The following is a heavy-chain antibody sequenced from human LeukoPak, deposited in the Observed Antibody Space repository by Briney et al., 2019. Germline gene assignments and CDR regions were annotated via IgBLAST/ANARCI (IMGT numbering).Heavy chain of an antibody. CDR3: AREQYSGYDGGFDY. J-gene: IGHJ4*02. Sequence: PGGSLGLSCAASGFTFSSYAMHWVRQAPGKGLEWVAVISYDGSNKYYADSVKGRFTISRDNSKNTLYLQMNSLRAEDTAVYYCAREQYSGYDGGFDYWGQGTLVTVSS. CDR1: GFTFSSYA. CDR2: ISYDGSNK. V-gene: IGHV3-30*04. D-gene: IGHD5-12*01.